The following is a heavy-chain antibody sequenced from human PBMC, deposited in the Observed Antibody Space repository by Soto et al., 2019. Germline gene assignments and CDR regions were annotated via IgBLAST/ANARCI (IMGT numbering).Heavy chain of an antibody. CDR2: TYYRSKWYN. Sequence: PSQTLSLTCAISGDSVSSNSAAWNWIRQSPSRGLEWLGRTYYRSKWYNDYAVSVKSRLIINPDTSRNQFSLQLNSVTPEDTAVYYCARGGSPGRELTGFDPWGQGTLVTVSS. J-gene: IGHJ5*02. CDR1: GDSVSSNSAA. D-gene: IGHD1-26*01. V-gene: IGHV6-1*01. CDR3: ARGGSPGRELTGFDP.